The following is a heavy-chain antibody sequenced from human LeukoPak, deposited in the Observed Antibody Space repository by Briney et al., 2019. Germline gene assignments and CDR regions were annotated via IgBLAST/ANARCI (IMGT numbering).Heavy chain of an antibody. CDR2: INHSGST. V-gene: IGHV4-34*01. CDR3: ARSRMVRGPRDY. J-gene: IGHJ4*02. Sequence: SETLSLTCAVYGGSFSGYYWSWIRQPPGKGLEWIGEINHSGSTNYNPSLKSRVTISVDTCKNQFSLKLSSVTAADTAVYYCARSRMVRGPRDYWGQGTLVTVSS. CDR1: GGSFSGYY. D-gene: IGHD3-10*01.